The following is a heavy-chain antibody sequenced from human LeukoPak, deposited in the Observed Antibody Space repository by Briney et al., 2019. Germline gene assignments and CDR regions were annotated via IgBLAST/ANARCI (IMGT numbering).Heavy chain of an antibody. V-gene: IGHV4-59*08. CDR3: ARLVVVPAGGFDP. J-gene: IGHJ5*02. Sequence: PSETLSLTCTVSGGSISSYFWSWIRQPPGKGLEWIGYIYYSGSTNYNPSLKSRVTISVDTSKNQFSLKLSSVTAADTAVYYCARLVVVPAGGFDPWGQGTLVTVSS. CDR1: GGSISSYF. CDR2: IYYSGST. D-gene: IGHD2-2*01.